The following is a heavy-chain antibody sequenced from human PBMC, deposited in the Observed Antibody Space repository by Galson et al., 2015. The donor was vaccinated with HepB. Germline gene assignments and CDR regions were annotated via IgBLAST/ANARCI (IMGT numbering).Heavy chain of an antibody. J-gene: IGHJ4*02. Sequence: SLRLSCAASGFAFNFYAFSWVRQAPGKGLEWVSGLSGSGDNTYYADTVKGRFTISRDNSKNTLYLEMKSLRSEDTAVYFCARDEAQTAAGFYYFDLWGQGTLVTVSS. V-gene: IGHV3-23*01. D-gene: IGHD6-13*01. CDR2: LSGSGDNT. CDR3: ARDEAQTAAGFYYFDL. CDR1: GFAFNFYA.